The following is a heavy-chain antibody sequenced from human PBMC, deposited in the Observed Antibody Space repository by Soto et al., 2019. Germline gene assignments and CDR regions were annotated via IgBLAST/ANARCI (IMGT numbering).Heavy chain of an antibody. D-gene: IGHD5-12*01. V-gene: IGHV3-11*01. CDR3: ATYARGYSKGFDY. CDR1: GFSFSDYY. CDR2: ISSSSDSI. Sequence: GGSLRLSCAASGFSFSDYYMSWIRQAPGKGLEWVSYISSSSDSIYYADSVRGRFTISRDNAKNSLYLQMNSLRAEDTAVYYCATYARGYSKGFDYWGQGTLVTVSS. J-gene: IGHJ4*02.